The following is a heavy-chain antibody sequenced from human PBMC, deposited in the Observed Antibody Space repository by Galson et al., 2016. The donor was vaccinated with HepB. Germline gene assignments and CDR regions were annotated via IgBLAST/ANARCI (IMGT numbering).Heavy chain of an antibody. J-gene: IGHJ4*02. Sequence: SLRLSCAGSGFSFGSYWMSWVRQSPGKGLEWVANIKPDGSEKYYVDSVEGRFTISRDNAKNSLYLQMNSLRAEDTALYYCTEDGTLRPLGYWGQGTLVTVSS. CDR1: GFSFGSYW. V-gene: IGHV3-7*03. CDR3: TEDGTLRPLGY. D-gene: IGHD3-22*01. CDR2: IKPDGSEK.